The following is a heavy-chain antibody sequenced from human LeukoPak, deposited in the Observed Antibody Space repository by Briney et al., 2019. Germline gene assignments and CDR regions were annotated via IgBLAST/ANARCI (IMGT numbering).Heavy chain of an antibody. J-gene: IGHJ4*02. D-gene: IGHD5-18*01. V-gene: IGHV4-39*01. CDR3: ARFVDTAMVFDY. Sequence: SETLSLTCTVSGGSVSSTSYHWGWIRQPPGKGLNWIGIIYYSGITYYNPSLKSRVTISVDTSKNQFSLRLSSVTAADTAVYYCARFVDTAMVFDYWGQGTLVTVSS. CDR1: GGSVSSTSYH. CDR2: IYYSGIT.